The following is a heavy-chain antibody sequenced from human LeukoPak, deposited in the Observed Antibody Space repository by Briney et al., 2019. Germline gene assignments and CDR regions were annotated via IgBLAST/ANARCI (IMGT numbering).Heavy chain of an antibody. J-gene: IGHJ4*02. CDR2: IYYSGST. D-gene: IGHD4-17*01. V-gene: IGHV4-39*01. CDR3: ARSGSYGDYVGY. CDR1: GGSISSSSYY. Sequence: SETLSLTRTVSGGSISSSSYYWGWIRQPPGKGLEWIGSIYYSGSTYYNPSLKSRVTISVDTSKNQFSLKLSSVTAADTAVYYCARSGSYGDYVGYWGQGTLVTVSS.